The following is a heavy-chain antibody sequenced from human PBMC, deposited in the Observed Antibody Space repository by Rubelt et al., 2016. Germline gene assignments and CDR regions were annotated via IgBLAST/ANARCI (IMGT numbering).Heavy chain of an antibody. D-gene: IGHD6-19*01. J-gene: IGHJ4*03. V-gene: IGHV3-23*04. Sequence: EVQLVESGGGLVQPGGSLRLSCAASGFTFSSYAMNWVRQAPGKGLEWVSAICGSATGTYYSDSVKGRFTISRDNSKNTLYMQMNSLGAEDTAVYYCAKDSSGCYIDDWGQGTLVAVSS. CDR2: ICGSATGT. CDR3: AKDSSGCYIDD. CDR1: GFTFSSYA.